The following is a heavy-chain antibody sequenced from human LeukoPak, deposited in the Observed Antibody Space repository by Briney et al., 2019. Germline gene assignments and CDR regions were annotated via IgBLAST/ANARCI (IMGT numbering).Heavy chain of an antibody. D-gene: IGHD4-17*01. J-gene: IGHJ5*02. CDR1: GGTFSSYA. Sequence: GASVKVSCKASGGTFSSYAISWVRQAPGQGLEWMGGIIPIFGTANYAQKFQGRVTMTRDMSTSTVYMELSSLRSEDTAVYYCARGDTVTTWTGFNPWGQGTLVTVSS. V-gene: IGHV1-69*05. CDR3: ARGDTVTTWTGFNP. CDR2: IIPIFGTA.